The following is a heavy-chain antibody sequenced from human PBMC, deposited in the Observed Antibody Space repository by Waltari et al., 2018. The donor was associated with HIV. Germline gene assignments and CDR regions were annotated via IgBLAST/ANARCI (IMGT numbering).Heavy chain of an antibody. CDR3: ARAPCSGGSCRLFDY. D-gene: IGHD2-15*01. V-gene: IGHV1-46*01. Sequence: QVQLVQSGAAVKKPGASVKVSCKASGYTFISYYMHWVRQAPGQGLEWMGISNPRGNSTSDVQKFQGRLTMTRDTSTSTVYMELSSLRSEDTAVYYCARAPCSGGSCRLFDYWGQGTLVTVSS. CDR2: SNPRGNST. CDR1: GYTFISYY. J-gene: IGHJ4*02.